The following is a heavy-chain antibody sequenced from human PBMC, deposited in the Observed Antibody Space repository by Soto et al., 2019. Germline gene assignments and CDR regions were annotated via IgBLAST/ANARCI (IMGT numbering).Heavy chain of an antibody. J-gene: IGHJ6*02. V-gene: IGHV4-39*01. CDR3: ERLAGYCSTNGCHGDYAMDV. CDR2: FYNHENP. D-gene: IGHD2-2*01. Sequence: QLQLQESGPGLLKPSETLSLTCSVSGGSINSRSYSWGWIRQPPGKGLEWIGTFYNHENPNYNPSLKSRVTISVDTSKHQFSLRLTSATAADTAVYYCERLAGYCSTNGCHGDYAMDVWGQGTTVTVSS. CDR1: GGSINSRSYS.